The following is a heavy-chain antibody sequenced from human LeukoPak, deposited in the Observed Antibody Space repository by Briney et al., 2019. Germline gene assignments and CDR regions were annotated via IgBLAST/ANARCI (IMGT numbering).Heavy chain of an antibody. V-gene: IGHV4-61*02. D-gene: IGHD3-22*01. CDR3: ARDRYYYASSGYSQLFDY. CDR1: GGSISSGSYY. CDR2: IYTSGST. Sequence: PSETLSLTCTVSGGSISSGSYYWSWIRQPAGKGLEWIGRIYTSGSTNSNPSLKSRVTISGDTSKNQFSLKLSSVTAADTAVYYCARDRYYYASSGYSQLFDYWGQGTLVTVSS. J-gene: IGHJ4*02.